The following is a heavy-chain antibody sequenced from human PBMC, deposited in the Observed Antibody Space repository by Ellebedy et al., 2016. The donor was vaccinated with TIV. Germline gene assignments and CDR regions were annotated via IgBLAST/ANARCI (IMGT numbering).Heavy chain of an antibody. CDR1: GGSISSYY. Sequence: MPSETLSPTCTVPGGSISSYYSSWIRQPPGKGLEWIGYIYYSGSTNYNPSLQSRVTISVDMSKNQFSLRLSSVTAADTAVYYCAGYYGAYFDYWGQGTLVTVSS. J-gene: IGHJ4*02. V-gene: IGHV4-59*08. CDR2: IYYSGST. D-gene: IGHD4-17*01. CDR3: AGYYGAYFDY.